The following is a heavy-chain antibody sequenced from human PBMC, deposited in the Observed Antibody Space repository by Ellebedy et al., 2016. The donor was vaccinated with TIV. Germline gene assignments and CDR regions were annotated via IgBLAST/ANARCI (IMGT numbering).Heavy chain of an antibody. V-gene: IGHV3-48*04. J-gene: IGHJ6*03. CDR2: ISSTSSPI. CDR1: GFAFSSYS. Sequence: GESLKISCAASGFAFSSYSFNWVRQAPGKGLEWLSYISSTSSPIFYADSVKGRFTSSRDNSKSSLYLRMSRLGAEDTAVYYCARGPTTVTTNYYSFYYMDVWGIGTTVTVSS. D-gene: IGHD4-17*01. CDR3: ARGPTTVTTNYYSFYYMDV.